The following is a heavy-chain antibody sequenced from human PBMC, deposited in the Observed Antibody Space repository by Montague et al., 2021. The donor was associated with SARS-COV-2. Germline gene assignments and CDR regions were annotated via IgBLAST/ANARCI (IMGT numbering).Heavy chain of an antibody. CDR3: TRVVVVVPASPAPTLFDP. CDR2: IYATGSA. D-gene: IGHD2-15*01. CDR1: GGSVSSRSHF. V-gene: IGHV4-61*09. Sequence: TLSLTCTVSGGSVSSRSHFWSWIRQPAGKGLEWIGHIYATGSAKYXXXLASRVTISVDTSNNQFSLRLNSVTAADTAVYYCTRVVVVVPASPAPTLFDPWRHGVLVTVSS. J-gene: IGHJ5*02.